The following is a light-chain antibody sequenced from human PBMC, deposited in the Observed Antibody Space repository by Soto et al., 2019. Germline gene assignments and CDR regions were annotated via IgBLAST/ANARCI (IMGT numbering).Light chain of an antibody. Sequence: QSALTQPASVSGSPGQSITISCTVVSGDVGNYNLVSWYQQHPAKAPKLIIYEDDKRPSGVSNRFSGSKSGDTASLTISGLQSEDEAAYYCCSYLGSSTVFGGGTQLTVL. CDR1: SGDVGNYNL. CDR3: CSYLGSSTV. J-gene: IGLJ7*01. CDR2: EDD. V-gene: IGLV2-23*01.